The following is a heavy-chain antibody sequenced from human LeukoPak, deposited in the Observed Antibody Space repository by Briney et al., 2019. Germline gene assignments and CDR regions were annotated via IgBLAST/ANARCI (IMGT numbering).Heavy chain of an antibody. Sequence: PGGSLRLSCAASGFNFSSYAMHWVRQAPGKGLEWVALISYDGGIKYHGDSVRGRFTISRDNSDNTLYLQMNSLRPEDTALYYCAKGGEQKTFRWGMNYWGQGTLVTVSS. CDR3: AKGGEQKTFRWGMNY. CDR2: ISYDGGIK. CDR1: GFNFSSYA. D-gene: IGHD2-21*01. J-gene: IGHJ4*02. V-gene: IGHV3-30*04.